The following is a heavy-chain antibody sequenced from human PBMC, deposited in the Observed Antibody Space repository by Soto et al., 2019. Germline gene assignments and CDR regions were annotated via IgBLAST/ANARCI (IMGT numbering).Heavy chain of an antibody. Sequence: SGPTLANPTPTLTLTCAFALFSFTTAGLAVGWIRQTPGGALEWLTLIYYNDDRRFSPSLKTRLTITGDTSKNQVVLSLTNVDTGDTATYFCAHSDGGYEIRYIDVWGQGITVTVSS. D-gene: IGHD5-12*01. CDR3: AHSDGGYEIRYIDV. CDR1: LFSFTTAGLA. CDR2: IYYNDDR. J-gene: IGHJ6*03. V-gene: IGHV2-5*01.